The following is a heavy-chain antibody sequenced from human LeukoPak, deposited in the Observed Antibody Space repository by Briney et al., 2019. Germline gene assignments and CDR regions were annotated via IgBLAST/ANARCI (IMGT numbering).Heavy chain of an antibody. CDR3: ARDVAPLDWLDV. D-gene: IGHD3-9*01. CDR2: LKSDGSDT. J-gene: IGHJ6*02. V-gene: IGHV3-74*01. Sequence: GGSLRLSCEASGFTLTAYWMHWVRRAPGKGLVWVSRLKSDGSDTSYADSVKGRFTISRDSAKNTLYLQMNSLRVEDTAVYYCARDVAPLDWLDVRGQGTTVTVSS. CDR1: GFTLTAYW.